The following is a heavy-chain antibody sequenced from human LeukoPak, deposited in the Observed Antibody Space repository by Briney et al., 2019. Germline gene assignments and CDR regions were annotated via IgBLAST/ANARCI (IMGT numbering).Heavy chain of an antibody. CDR1: GGSISSSSYY. J-gene: IGHJ6*02. CDR2: IYYSGST. V-gene: IGHV4-39*07. D-gene: IGHD3-16*02. Sequence: PSETLSLTCTVSGGSISSSSYYWGWIRQPPGKGLECIGSIYYSGSTNYNPSLKSRVTISVDTSKNQFSLKLSSVTAADTAVYYCARGGYIWGSYRAYGMDVWGLGTTVTVSS. CDR3: ARGGYIWGSYRAYGMDV.